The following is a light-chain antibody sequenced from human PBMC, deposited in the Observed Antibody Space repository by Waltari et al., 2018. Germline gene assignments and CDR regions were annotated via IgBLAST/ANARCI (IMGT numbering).Light chain of an antibody. CDR1: QSVSSS. CDR2: DAS. V-gene: IGKV3-11*01. J-gene: IGKJ5*01. Sequence: EIVLTQSPATLSLSPGERATLSCRASQSVSSSLAWYQQRPGQTPRLLIYDASNRATGIPARFSGSGSGTDFTLPISSLEPEDFAVYYCQQRSKWPITFGQGTRLEIK. CDR3: QQRSKWPIT.